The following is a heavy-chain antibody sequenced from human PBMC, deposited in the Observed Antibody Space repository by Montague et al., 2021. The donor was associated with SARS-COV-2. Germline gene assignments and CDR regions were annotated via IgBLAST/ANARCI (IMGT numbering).Heavy chain of an antibody. J-gene: IGHJ4*02. CDR3: AHRRPLWGYFDY. V-gene: IGHV2-5*02. CDR1: GFSLSTSGVG. CDR2: IYWDDDK. D-gene: IGHD7-27*01. Sequence: PALVKPTQTLTLTCTFSGFSLSTSGVGVGWIRQPPGEALEWLALIYWDDDKRYSPSLKSRLTITKDTSKNQVVLTMTNMDPVDTATYYCAHRRPLWGYFDYWGQGTLVTVSS.